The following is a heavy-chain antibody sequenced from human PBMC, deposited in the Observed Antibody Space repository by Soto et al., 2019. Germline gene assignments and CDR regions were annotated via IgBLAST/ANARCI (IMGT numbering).Heavy chain of an antibody. D-gene: IGHD6-6*01. J-gene: IGHJ4*02. CDR3: ARGLVAVRLLRPPFDY. CDR1: GFTFSSYS. V-gene: IGHV3-21*01. Sequence: EVQLVESGGGLVKPGGSLRLSCAASGFTFSSYSMNWVRQAPGKGLEWVSSISSSSSYIYYADSVKGRFTISRDNAKNSRYLQMNSLRAEDTAVYYCARGLVAVRLLRPPFDYWGQGTLVTVSS. CDR2: ISSSSSYI.